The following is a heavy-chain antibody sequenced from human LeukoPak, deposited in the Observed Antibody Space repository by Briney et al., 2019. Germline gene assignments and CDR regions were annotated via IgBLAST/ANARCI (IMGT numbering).Heavy chain of an antibody. J-gene: IGHJ4*02. CDR2: INTYKGDT. CDR3: AREFGHCYGDNCFYFFDT. CDR1: GYTLTNYN. Sequence: ASVKVSFKASGYTLTNYNISWVRQAPGQGLEWMEWINTYKGDTLYAQKLQGRVTMTADTSTNTAYMELRSLRFDDTAVYYCAREFGHCYGDNCFYFFDTWGQGFRVTVSS. D-gene: IGHD4-23*01. V-gene: IGHV1-18*01.